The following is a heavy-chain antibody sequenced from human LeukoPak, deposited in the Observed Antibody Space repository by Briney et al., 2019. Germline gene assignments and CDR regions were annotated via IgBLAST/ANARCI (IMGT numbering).Heavy chain of an antibody. V-gene: IGHV4-34*01. CDR3: ARGGAVYDYVLGSSRYPDY. J-gene: IGHJ4*02. CDR1: GGSFSGYY. D-gene: IGHD3-16*02. Sequence: SETLSLTCAVYGGSFSGYYWSWIRQPPGKGLEWIGEINHSGSTNYNPSLKSRVTISVDTSKNQFSLKLSSVTAADTAVYYCARGGAVYDYVLGSSRYPDYWGQGTLVTVSS. CDR2: INHSGST.